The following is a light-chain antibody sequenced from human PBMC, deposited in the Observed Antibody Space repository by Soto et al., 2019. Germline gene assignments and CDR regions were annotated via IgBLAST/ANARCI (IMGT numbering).Light chain of an antibody. CDR2: GAS. CDR1: QSVSSN. Sequence: EIVMAQSPATLSVSPGERATLSCRASQSVSSNLAWYQQKPGQAPRLLIYGASSRATGIPDRFSGSGSGTDFTLTISRLEPEDFAVYYCQQRSNWITFGQGTKVDI. CDR3: QQRSNWIT. J-gene: IGKJ1*01. V-gene: IGKV3D-20*02.